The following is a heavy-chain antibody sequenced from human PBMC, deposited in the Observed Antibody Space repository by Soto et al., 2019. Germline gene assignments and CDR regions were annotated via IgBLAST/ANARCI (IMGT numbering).Heavy chain of an antibody. V-gene: IGHV3-30-3*01. D-gene: IGHD6-13*01. CDR3: ARESRVGSWYQVVY. CDR1: GFTFSSYA. J-gene: IGHJ4*02. Sequence: QVQLVESGGGVVQPGRSLRLSCAASGFTFSSYAMHWVRQAPGKGLEWVAVISYDGSNKYYADSVKGRFTISRDNSKNTLYLQMNSLRAEDTAVYYCARESRVGSWYQVVYWGQGTLVTVSS. CDR2: ISYDGSNK.